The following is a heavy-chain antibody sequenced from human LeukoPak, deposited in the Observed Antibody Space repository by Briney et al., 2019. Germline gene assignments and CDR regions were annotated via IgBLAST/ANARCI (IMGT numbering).Heavy chain of an antibody. CDR3: ARAEVSCSRSTCFLH. CDR2: INTNTGNP. J-gene: IGHJ4*02. Sequence: ASVKVSCKASGYTFTSFAMNWVRQAPGQGLEWIGWINTNTGNPTYAQGFTGRVVFSLDTSVSTAYLHISSLQAEDTAVYYCARAEVSCSRSTCFLHWGQGTLVTVSS. CDR1: GYTFTSFA. V-gene: IGHV7-4-1*02. D-gene: IGHD2-15*01.